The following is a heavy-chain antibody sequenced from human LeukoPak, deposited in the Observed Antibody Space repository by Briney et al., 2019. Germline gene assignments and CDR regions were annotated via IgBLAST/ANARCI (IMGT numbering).Heavy chain of an antibody. J-gene: IGHJ6*02. D-gene: IGHD3-10*01. CDR3: ARELGGIVSDYYYGMDV. Sequence: GGSLRLSCAASGFTFSSYWMSWVRQAPGKGLEWVANIKQDGSEKYYVDSVKGRFTISRDNAKNSLYLQMNSLRAEDTAVYYCARELGGIVSDYYYGMDVWGQGTTVTVSS. V-gene: IGHV3-7*01. CDR1: GFTFSSYW. CDR2: IKQDGSEK.